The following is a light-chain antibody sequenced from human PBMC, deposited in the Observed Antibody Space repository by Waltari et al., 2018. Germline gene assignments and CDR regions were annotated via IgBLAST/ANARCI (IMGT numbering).Light chain of an antibody. CDR2: DAS. CDR3: QQRYNWPWT. CDR1: QNIKNY. Sequence: VLTQSPATLSLSPGDRATLTCRASQNIKNYLAWYHQKPGQAPRLLIYDASTSATGIPARFRGSGSGTDFTLTISSLEPADFAVYYCQQRYNWPWTFGQGTKVEIK. J-gene: IGKJ1*01. V-gene: IGKV3-11*01.